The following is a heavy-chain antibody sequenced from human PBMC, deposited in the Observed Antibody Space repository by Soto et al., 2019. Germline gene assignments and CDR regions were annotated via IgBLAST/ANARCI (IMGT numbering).Heavy chain of an antibody. J-gene: IGHJ5*02. CDR1: GFTFSSYE. D-gene: IGHD6-13*01. CDR2: ISSSGSTI. CDR3: AREWRSSSWGWAWFDP. Sequence: GGSLRLSCAASGFTFSSYEMNWVRQAPGKGLEWVSYISSSGSTIYYADSVKGRFTISRDKAKNSLYLQMNSLRAEDTAVYYGAREWRSSSWGWAWFDPWGQGTLVTVSS. V-gene: IGHV3-48*03.